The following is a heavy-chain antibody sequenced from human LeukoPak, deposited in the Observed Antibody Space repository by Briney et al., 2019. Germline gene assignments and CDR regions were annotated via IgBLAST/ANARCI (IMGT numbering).Heavy chain of an antibody. CDR2: IYPGDSDT. CDR3: ARGMEGVVPAAMGPAGMDV. CDR1: GYSFTSYW. D-gene: IGHD2-2*01. V-gene: IGHV5-51*01. Sequence: GESLKISCKGSGYSFTSYWIGWVRQMPGKGLEWMGIIYPGDSDTRYSPSFQGQVTISADKSISTAYLQWSSLKASDTAMYYCARGMEGVVPAAMGPAGMDVWGQGTTVTVSS. J-gene: IGHJ6*02.